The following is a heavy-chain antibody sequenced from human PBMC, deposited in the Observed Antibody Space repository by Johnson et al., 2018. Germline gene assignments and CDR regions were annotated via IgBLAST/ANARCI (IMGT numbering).Heavy chain of an antibody. D-gene: IGHD3-10*01. V-gene: IGHV5-51*03. CDR2: IYAGDSDT. J-gene: IGHJ3*01. CDR3: ARPRTSGVSRDPFDV. CDR1: GYTFKTYW. Sequence: EVQLLESGPEVKKPGESLQISCRASGYTFKTYWIGWVRQKPGEGLEWMGIIYAGDSDTNYSPSFQGKVTISVDKSIDTAYLQWHSLKASDTAIYYCARPRTSGVSRDPFDVWGQGTMVTFS.